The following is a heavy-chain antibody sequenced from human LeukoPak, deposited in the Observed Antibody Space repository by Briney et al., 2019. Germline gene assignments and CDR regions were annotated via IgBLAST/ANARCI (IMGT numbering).Heavy chain of an antibody. CDR1: SGSLSGYY. CDR2: INHSGST. V-gene: IGHV4-34*01. CDR3: ARGRVAATSVTGY. Sequence: ASETLSLTCAVYSGSLSGYYWSWIRQSPGKGLEWIGEINHSGSTNYNPSLKSRVTISVDTSMIYFSLRLGSVTAADTAVYYCARGRVAATSVTGYWGLGTLVTVSS. D-gene: IGHD2-15*01. J-gene: IGHJ4*02.